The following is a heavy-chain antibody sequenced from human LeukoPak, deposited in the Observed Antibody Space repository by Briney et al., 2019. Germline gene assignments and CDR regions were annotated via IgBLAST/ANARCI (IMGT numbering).Heavy chain of an antibody. Sequence: GGSLRLSCAASGFTFSSYEMNWVRQAPGKGLEWVSGISWNSGSIGYADSVKGRFTISRDNAKNSLYLQMNSLRAEDTALYYCASSSWYQSYWGQGTLVTVSS. V-gene: IGHV3-9*01. CDR1: GFTFSSYE. CDR2: ISWNSGSI. CDR3: ASSSWYQSY. D-gene: IGHD6-13*01. J-gene: IGHJ4*02.